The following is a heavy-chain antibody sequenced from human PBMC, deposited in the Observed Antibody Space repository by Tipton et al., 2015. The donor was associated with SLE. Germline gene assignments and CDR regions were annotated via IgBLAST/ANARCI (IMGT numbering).Heavy chain of an antibody. V-gene: IGHV3-33*06. J-gene: IGHJ4*02. CDR1: GFTFSSYG. Sequence: SGFTFSSYGIHWVRQAPGKGLEWVAVIWYDGSNKYYADSVRGRFTISRDNSKNTLYLQMNSLRAEDTAVYYCAKGWEGAGAFDSWGQGTLVTVSS. D-gene: IGHD6-19*01. CDR2: IWYDGSNK. CDR3: AKGWEGAGAFDS.